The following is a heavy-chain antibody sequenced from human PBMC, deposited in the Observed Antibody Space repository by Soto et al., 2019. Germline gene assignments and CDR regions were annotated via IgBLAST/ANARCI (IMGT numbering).Heavy chain of an antibody. CDR1: GFTFTSSA. CDR3: GAVSSAVAEAFDI. CDR2: IVVGSGNT. D-gene: IGHD6-19*01. Sequence: SVKVSCKASGFTFTSSAMQWVRQARGQRLEWIGWIVVGSGNTNYAQKFQERVTITRDMSTSTAYMELSSLRSEDTAVYYCGAVSSAVAEAFDIWGQGTMVTVSS. V-gene: IGHV1-58*02. J-gene: IGHJ3*02.